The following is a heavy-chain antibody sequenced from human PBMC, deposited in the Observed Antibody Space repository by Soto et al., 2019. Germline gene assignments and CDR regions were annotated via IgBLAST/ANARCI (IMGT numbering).Heavy chain of an antibody. Sequence: QVQLVESGGGVVQPGRSLRLSCAASRFTFSNYGMHWVRQAPGKGLEWVAVISYDGSNKYYADFVKGRFTISRDNSKNTLYLQMNSLRAEDTAVYYCAKDPWDTAMVFDGMDVWGQGTTVTVSS. CDR2: ISYDGSNK. V-gene: IGHV3-30*18. D-gene: IGHD5-18*01. CDR3: AKDPWDTAMVFDGMDV. J-gene: IGHJ6*02. CDR1: RFTFSNYG.